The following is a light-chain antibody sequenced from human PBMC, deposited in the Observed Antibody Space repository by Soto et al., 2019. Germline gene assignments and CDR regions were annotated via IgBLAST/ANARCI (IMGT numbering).Light chain of an antibody. V-gene: IGKV3-11*01. CDR3: QQRSNWRT. CDR1: QSVSSY. Sequence: EIVLTQSPATLSLSPGERATLSCRASQSVSSYLAWYQQKPGQAPRLLIYDASNRATGIPARFSGSGSGTEFTLTISSLEPEDCAVYYCQQRSNWRTFGGGTKVEIK. J-gene: IGKJ4*01. CDR2: DAS.